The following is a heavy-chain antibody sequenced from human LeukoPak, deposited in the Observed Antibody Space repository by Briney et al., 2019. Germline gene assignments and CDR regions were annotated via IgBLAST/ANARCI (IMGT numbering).Heavy chain of an antibody. CDR1: GFTFSSYA. CDR3: AKDLRYYYDSSGSDY. D-gene: IGHD3-22*01. J-gene: IGHJ4*02. V-gene: IGHV3-23*01. CDR2: ISGSGGST. Sequence: GGSLRLSCAASGFTFSSYAMSWVRQAPGKGLEWVSAISGSGGSTYYADSVKGRFTISRDNSKNTLYLQMNSLRAEDTAVYYCAKDLRYYYDSSGSDYWGQGTLVTVSS.